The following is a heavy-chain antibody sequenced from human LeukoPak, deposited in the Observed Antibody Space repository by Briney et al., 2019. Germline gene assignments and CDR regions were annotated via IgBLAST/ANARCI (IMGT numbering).Heavy chain of an antibody. V-gene: IGHV4-59*08. CDR1: GGSISNYY. J-gene: IGHJ4*02. D-gene: IGHD3-22*01. CDR2: IYYNGNT. Sequence: SETLSLTCTVSGGSISNYYWSWIRQPPGKGLEWIGYIYYNGNTNSNPSPKSRVTISVDTSQNQLSLKLTSMTAADTAVYYCARAPSSAFSFDFWSQGTLVTVSS. CDR3: ARAPSSAFSFDF.